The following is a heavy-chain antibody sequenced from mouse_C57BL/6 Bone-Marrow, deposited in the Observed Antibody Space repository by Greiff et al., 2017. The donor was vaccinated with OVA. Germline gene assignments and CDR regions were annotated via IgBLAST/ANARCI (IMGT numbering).Heavy chain of an antibody. CDR1: GYTFTSYW. J-gene: IGHJ1*03. Sequence: QVQLQQPGAELVKPGASVKLSCKASGYTFTSYWMHWVKQRPGRGLEWIGRIDPNSGGTKYNEKFKSKATLTVDKPSSTAYMQLSSRTSEDSAVFFSARAPIYYYVSGYFDVWGTGTTVTVSS. CDR2: IDPNSGGT. D-gene: IGHD1-1*01. CDR3: ARAPIYYYVSGYFDV. V-gene: IGHV1-72*01.